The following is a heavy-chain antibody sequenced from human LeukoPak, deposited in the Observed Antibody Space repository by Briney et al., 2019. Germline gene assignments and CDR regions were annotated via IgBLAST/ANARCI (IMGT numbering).Heavy chain of an antibody. J-gene: IGHJ5*02. D-gene: IGHD6-13*01. Sequence: GGSLRLSCAASGFTFSSYGMHWVRQAPGKGLEWGSAISGSGGSTYYADSVKGRFTISRDNSKNTLYLQMNSLRAEDTAVYYCAKDRAGIAAAPEWFDPWGQGTLVTVSS. V-gene: IGHV3-23*01. CDR2: ISGSGGST. CDR1: GFTFSSYG. CDR3: AKDRAGIAAAPEWFDP.